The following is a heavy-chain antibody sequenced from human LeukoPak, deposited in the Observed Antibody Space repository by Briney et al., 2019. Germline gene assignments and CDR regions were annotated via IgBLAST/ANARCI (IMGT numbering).Heavy chain of an antibody. Sequence: ASVKVSCKASGYIFTGYYMHWVRQAPGQGLEWMGWINPNSGGTNYAQKFQGRVTMARDTPINTAYMELSRLRSDDTAVYYCAREPYSSYYWGQGTLVTVSS. V-gene: IGHV1-2*02. CDR3: AREPYSSYY. D-gene: IGHD6-6*01. CDR2: INPNSGGT. CDR1: GYIFTGYY. J-gene: IGHJ4*02.